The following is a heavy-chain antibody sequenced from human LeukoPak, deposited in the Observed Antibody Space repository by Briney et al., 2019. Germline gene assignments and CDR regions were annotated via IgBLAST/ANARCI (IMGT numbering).Heavy chain of an antibody. CDR1: GCSISSGGYS. D-gene: IGHD4-17*01. Sequence: AQTLCLTCAVSGCSISSGGYSWSWIRQPPGKGLEWIGYIYRSGSTYYNPSLKSRVTISVDRSKNQFSLKLSSVTAADTAVYYCARARVTTSSRYFDLWGRGTLVTVSS. CDR3: ARARVTTSSRYFDL. CDR2: IYRSGST. J-gene: IGHJ2*01. V-gene: IGHV4-30-2*01.